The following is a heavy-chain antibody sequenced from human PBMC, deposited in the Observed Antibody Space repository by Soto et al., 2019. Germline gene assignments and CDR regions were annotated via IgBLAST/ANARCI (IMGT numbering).Heavy chain of an antibody. Sequence: ASVKVSCKTSGYTFSSYVFSWVRQAPGQGLEWIGWISGYNGNTNYAQRFQGRVTMTTDTSTSTAYMELRSLRSDGTAVYYCAREGQLGYWGQGTLVTVSS. CDR1: GYTFSSYV. D-gene: IGHD6-6*01. J-gene: IGHJ4*02. V-gene: IGHV1-18*01. CDR3: AREGQLGY. CDR2: ISGYNGNT.